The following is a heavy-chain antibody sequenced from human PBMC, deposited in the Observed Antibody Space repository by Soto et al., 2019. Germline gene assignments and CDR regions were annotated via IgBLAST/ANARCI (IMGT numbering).Heavy chain of an antibody. CDR2: IGGYKGNT. J-gene: IGHJ4*02. CDR3: ARGDHYDSRGYYPGDY. D-gene: IGHD3-22*01. CDR1: GYTFTNYG. Sequence: ASVKVSCKASGYTFTNYGVSWVRQAPGQGLEWMGWIGGYKGNTNYAQKLQGRVTMTTDTSTSTAYMELRSLRSDDTAVYYCARGDHYDSRGYYPGDYWGQGTLVTVSS. V-gene: IGHV1-18*01.